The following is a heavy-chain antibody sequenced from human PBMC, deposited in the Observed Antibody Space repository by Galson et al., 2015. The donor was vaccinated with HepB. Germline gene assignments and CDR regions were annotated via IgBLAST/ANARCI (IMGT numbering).Heavy chain of an antibody. CDR2: ISYDGSNK. D-gene: IGHD3-22*01. CDR1: GFTFSSYA. J-gene: IGHJ4*02. CDR3: ARDRYDSSAYSPFDY. Sequence: SLRLSCAASGFTFSSYAMHWVRQAPGKGLEWVAVISYDGSNKYYADSVKGRFTISGDNAKNTLYLQMNSLRAEDTAIYYCARDRYDSSAYSPFDYWGQGTLVTVSS. V-gene: IGHV3-30-3*01.